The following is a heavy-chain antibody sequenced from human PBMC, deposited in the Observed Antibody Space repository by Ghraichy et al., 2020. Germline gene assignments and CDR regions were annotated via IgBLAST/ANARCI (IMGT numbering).Heavy chain of an antibody. CDR1: GFTFSSYA. D-gene: IGHD3-3*01. Sequence: GGSLRLSCAASGFTFSSYAMSWVRQAPGKGLEWVSGISDNSGSTNYADSVRGRFTISRDNSKNTLYLQMNSLRAEDTAVYYCAKDGVPNWFDPWGQGTLVTVSS. V-gene: IGHV3-23*01. J-gene: IGHJ5*02. CDR3: AKDGVPNWFDP. CDR2: ISDNSGST.